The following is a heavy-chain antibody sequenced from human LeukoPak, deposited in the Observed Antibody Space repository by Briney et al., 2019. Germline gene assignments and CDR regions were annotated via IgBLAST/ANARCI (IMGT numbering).Heavy chain of an antibody. D-gene: IGHD2-2*01. CDR3: AKAGGDIKYRHSDF. CDR2: IREDGSET. Sequence: GSLRLSCAASGFSFSSYCMNWVRQAPGKGLEWVAIIREDGSETYYVDSVKGRFTISRDNAKNSLYLQMNSLRVEDTAVYYCAKAGGDIKYRHSDFWGQGTLVTVSS. CDR1: GFSFSSYC. J-gene: IGHJ4*02. V-gene: IGHV3-7*01.